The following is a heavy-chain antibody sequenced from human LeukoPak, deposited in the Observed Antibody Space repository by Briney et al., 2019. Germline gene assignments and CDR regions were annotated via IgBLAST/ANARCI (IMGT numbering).Heavy chain of an antibody. CDR1: GFTFSSYS. CDR3: ARDSASLWFGELSGWFAP. D-gene: IGHD3-10*01. J-gene: IGHJ5*02. Sequence: GGSLRLSCAASGFTFSSYSKNWVRQAPGKGLEWVSSISSSSSYIYYADSVKGRFTISRDNAKYSLYLQMNSLRAEDTAVYYCARDSASLWFGELSGWFAPWGQGTLVTVSS. V-gene: IGHV3-21*01. CDR2: ISSSSSYI.